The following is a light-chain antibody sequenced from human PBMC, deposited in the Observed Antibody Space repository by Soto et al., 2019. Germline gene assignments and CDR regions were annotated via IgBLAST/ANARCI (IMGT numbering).Light chain of an antibody. CDR3: SSYTSSIPRV. V-gene: IGLV2-14*03. CDR1: SSDVGGYNY. Sequence: QSALTQPASVSGSPGQSITISCTGTSSDVGGYNYVSWYQQHPGKAPKLMIYDVSNRPSGVSNRFSGSKSGNTASLTISWLQTEDEADYYCSSYTSSIPRVFGTGTKLTVL. CDR2: DVS. J-gene: IGLJ1*01.